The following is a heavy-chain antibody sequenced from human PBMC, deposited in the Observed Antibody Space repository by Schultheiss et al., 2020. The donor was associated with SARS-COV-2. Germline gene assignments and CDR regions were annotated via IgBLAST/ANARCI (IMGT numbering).Heavy chain of an antibody. Sequence: GGSLRLSCTASGFTVSSNYMSWVRQAPGKGLEWVSSISSASRTIYYTDSVKGRFTVSRDNAKNSLFLQMNSLRDEDTAVYYCARNSSAWGRGTLVTVSS. CDR1: GFTVSSNY. D-gene: IGHD6-25*01. J-gene: IGHJ5*02. CDR3: ARNSSA. CDR2: ISSASRTI. V-gene: IGHV3-48*02.